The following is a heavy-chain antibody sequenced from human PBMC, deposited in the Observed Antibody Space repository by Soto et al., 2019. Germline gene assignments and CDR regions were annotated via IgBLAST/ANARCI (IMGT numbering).Heavy chain of an antibody. CDR2: IYHSGST. Sequence: SETLSLTCAVSGGSISSGDYSWSWIRQPPGKGLEWIGYIYHSGSTYYNPSLKSRVTISVDRSKNQFSLKLSSVTAADTAGYNWAGSVYYQNYFDYWGQGTLVTVSS. D-gene: IGHD3-22*01. V-gene: IGHV4-30-2*01. J-gene: IGHJ4*02. CDR3: AGSVYYQNYFDY. CDR1: GGSISSGDYS.